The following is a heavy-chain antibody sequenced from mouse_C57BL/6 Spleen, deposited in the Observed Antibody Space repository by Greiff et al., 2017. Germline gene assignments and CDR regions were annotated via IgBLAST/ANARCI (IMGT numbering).Heavy chain of an antibody. D-gene: IGHD3-1*01. Sequence: QVQLQQPGAELVRPGSSVKLSCKASGYTFTSYWMDWVKQRPGQGLEWIGMIHPNSGSTYYNEKFKSKATLTVDKSSTTAYMPLSSLTSEDYAVYYWARSTGYGNYFDYWGQGTTLTVSS. CDR3: ARSTGYGNYFDY. J-gene: IGHJ2*01. CDR2: IHPNSGST. V-gene: IGHV1-64*01. CDR1: GYTFTSYW.